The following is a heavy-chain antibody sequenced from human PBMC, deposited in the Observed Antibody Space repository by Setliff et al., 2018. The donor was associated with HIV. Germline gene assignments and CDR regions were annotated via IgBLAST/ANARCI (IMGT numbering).Heavy chain of an antibody. D-gene: IGHD6-13*01. V-gene: IGHV4-59*11. CDR1: YGSISGHY. Sequence: SETLSLTCTVSYGSISGHYWTWIRQPPGKGLEWIGYIHHSGGTQYNPSLMSRLTMSVDSSKNQFSLSLSSVTAADTAVYYCARLPDINSWPFDYWARGTLVAVSS. CDR3: ARLPDINSWPFDY. J-gene: IGHJ4*02. CDR2: IHHSGGT.